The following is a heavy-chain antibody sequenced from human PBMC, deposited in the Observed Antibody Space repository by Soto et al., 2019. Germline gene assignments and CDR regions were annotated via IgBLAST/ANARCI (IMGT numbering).Heavy chain of an antibody. CDR3: ARDLWGYCGTDCYPLDV. D-gene: IGHD2-21*02. CDR1: GGSISRYD. V-gene: IGHV4-59*01. J-gene: IGHJ6*02. Sequence: SETLSLTCTVSGGSISRYDGSWIRQPPGKGLEWIGYMYNTGSTVYNPPFKSRVTISVDTSKNQFSLKLNSVTAADTAVYYCARDLWGYCGTDCYPLDVWGQGTTVTVSS. CDR2: MYNTGST.